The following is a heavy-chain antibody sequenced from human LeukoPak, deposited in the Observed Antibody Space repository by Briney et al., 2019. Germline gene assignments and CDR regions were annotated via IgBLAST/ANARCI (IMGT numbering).Heavy chain of an antibody. CDR3: ARVPTPGGVIFQFDY. D-gene: IGHD3-10*01. Sequence: GGSLRLSCAASGFTFSSYSMNWVRQAPGKGLEWGSFISSSSTYIYYADSVKGRFTISRDNTKNSLYLQMNSLRAEDTAVYYCARVPTPGGVIFQFDYWGQGALVTVSS. V-gene: IGHV3-21*01. CDR2: ISSSSTYI. J-gene: IGHJ4*02. CDR1: GFTFSSYS.